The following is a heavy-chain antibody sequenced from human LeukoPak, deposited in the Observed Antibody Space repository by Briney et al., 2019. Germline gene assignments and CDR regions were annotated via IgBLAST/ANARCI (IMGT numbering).Heavy chain of an antibody. J-gene: IGHJ4*02. CDR3: ARAPYSSGWWTYFDY. V-gene: IGHV4-59*01. CDR1: GGSISSYH. CDR2: IYYSGST. Sequence: SETLSLTCTVSGGSISSYHWSWIRQPPGKGLEWIGYIYYSGSTNYNPSLKSRVTISVDTAKNQFSLKLSSVTAADTAVYYCARAPYSSGWWTYFDYWGQGTLVTVSS. D-gene: IGHD6-19*01.